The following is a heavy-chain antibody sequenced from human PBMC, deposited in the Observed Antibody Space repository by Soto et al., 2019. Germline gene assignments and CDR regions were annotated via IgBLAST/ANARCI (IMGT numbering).Heavy chain of an antibody. CDR1: GGSVSSYSYF. CDR2: IYYSGST. V-gene: IGHV4-61*01. Sequence: DTLSLTCTVSGGSVSSYSYFWSWIRQPPGKGLEWIGYIYYSGSTNYNPSLKSRVTISVNTSKNQFSLKLSSVTAADTAVYYCATDSSGNYFDYWGQGTLVTVSS. J-gene: IGHJ4*02. CDR3: ATDSSGNYFDY. D-gene: IGHD1-26*01.